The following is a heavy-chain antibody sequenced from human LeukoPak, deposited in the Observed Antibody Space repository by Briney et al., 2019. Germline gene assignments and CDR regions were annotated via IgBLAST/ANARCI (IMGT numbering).Heavy chain of an antibody. CDR3: ARRYYYDTSGYYWARGAFDI. J-gene: IGHJ3*02. V-gene: IGHV5-51*01. Sequence: GEPLNISCQGSGYSFTSNCIGWVRQRPGKGLEWMRIIYPGDSDTRYRPSFQGQVTISADKSISTAYLQWSSLKASDTAMYYCARRYYYDTSGYYWARGAFDIWGQGTMVTVSS. CDR2: IYPGDSDT. D-gene: IGHD3-22*01. CDR1: GYSFTSNC.